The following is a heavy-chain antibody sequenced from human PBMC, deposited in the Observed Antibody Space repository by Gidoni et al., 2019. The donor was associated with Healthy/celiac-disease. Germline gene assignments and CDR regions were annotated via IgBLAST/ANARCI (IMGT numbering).Heavy chain of an antibody. CDR1: AYTFTSSY. CDR3: ARAPPLYYDSSGPFDY. CDR2: INPSGGSR. V-gene: IGHV1-46*01. D-gene: IGHD3-22*01. Sequence: QVQLVQSGAEVKKPGASATVSCKASAYTFTSSYMHWVRQAPGQGLEWMGIINPSGGSRSYAQKFQGGVTMTRDTYTSTGYMELSSLRSEDAAVYYCARAPPLYYDSSGPFDYWGQGTLVTVSS. J-gene: IGHJ4*02.